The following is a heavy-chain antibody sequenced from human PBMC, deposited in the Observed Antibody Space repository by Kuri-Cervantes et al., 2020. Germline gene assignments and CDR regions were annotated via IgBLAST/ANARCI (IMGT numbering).Heavy chain of an antibody. J-gene: IGHJ5*02. CDR1: GYTFTGYY. Sequence: ASVKVSCKASGYTFTGYYMHWVRQAPGQGLEWMGWINPNSGGTNYAQKLQGRVTLTTDTSTNTAYMELSSLRSEDTAVYYCARALGLVLRYFDWLTGRGNWFDPWGQGTLVTVSS. CDR3: ARALGLVLRYFDWLTGRGNWFDP. D-gene: IGHD3-9*01. V-gene: IGHV1-2*02. CDR2: INPNSGGT.